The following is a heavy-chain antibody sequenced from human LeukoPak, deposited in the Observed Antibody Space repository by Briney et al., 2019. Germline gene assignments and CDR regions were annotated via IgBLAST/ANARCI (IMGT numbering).Heavy chain of an antibody. CDR1: GFTVSSHY. D-gene: IGHD6-13*01. Sequence: HPGGSLRLSCAASGFTVSSHYMTWVRQAPGKGLEWVSVIYSGGSTNYADSVKGRFTISRDNSKNTLYLQMNSLRAEDTAVYYCARASMRMSTAGLVDYWGQGTLVTVSS. CDR2: IYSGGST. J-gene: IGHJ4*02. V-gene: IGHV3-53*01. CDR3: ARASMRMSTAGLVDY.